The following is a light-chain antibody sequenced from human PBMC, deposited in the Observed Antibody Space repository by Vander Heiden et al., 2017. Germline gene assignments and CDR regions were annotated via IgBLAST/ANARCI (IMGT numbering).Light chain of an antibody. CDR3: QAWDSSTVV. CDR2: QDT. V-gene: IGLV3-1*01. J-gene: IGLJ2*01. CDR1: NLGDTY. Sequence: SYELTQPPSVSVSPGQTASIPCPGANLGDTYALWYQQKPGPSPVLVISQDTKRPSGIPVRFSGSNSGNTVALTISGTQAMDEADYYWQAWDSSTVVFGGGTKLTVL.